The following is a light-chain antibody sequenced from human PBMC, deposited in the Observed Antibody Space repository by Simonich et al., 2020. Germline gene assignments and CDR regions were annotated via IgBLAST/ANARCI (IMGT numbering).Light chain of an antibody. CDR3: QQYGSSPFT. CDR1: QSVSSSY. Sequence: EIVLTQSPGTLSLSPGERATLSCRASQSVSSSYLAWYQQKPGLAPRLLIYDASSRATGIPDRVSGSGSGTDFTLTISRLEPEDFAVYYCQQYGSSPFTFGGGTKVEIK. J-gene: IGKJ4*01. CDR2: DAS. V-gene: IGKV3D-20*01.